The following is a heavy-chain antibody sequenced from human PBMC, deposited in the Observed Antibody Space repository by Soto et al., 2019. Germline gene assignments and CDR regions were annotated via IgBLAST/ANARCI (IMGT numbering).Heavy chain of an antibody. V-gene: IGHV1-69*06. CDR1: GGTFSSYT. J-gene: IGHJ3*02. Sequence: QVQLLQSGAEVKKPGSSVKVSCKASGGTFSSYTISWVRQAPGQGLEWMGGIIPISGTTNYAQKFQGRVTIMADKSTSTAYMELSSLRSEDTAVYYCARDETQGITVMVVAKSHDFNIWGQGTLVTVSS. CDR3: ARDETQGITVMVVAKSHDFNI. D-gene: IGHD3-22*01. CDR2: IIPISGTT.